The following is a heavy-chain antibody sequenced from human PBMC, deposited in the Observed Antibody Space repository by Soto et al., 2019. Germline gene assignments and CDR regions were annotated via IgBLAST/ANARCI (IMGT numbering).Heavy chain of an antibody. J-gene: IGHJ4*02. D-gene: IGHD3-10*01. CDR3: ARSLGSGTGFDY. CDR2: ISGYNGDT. CDR1: GYTFSNYG. Sequence: QVQLVQSAAEVKKPGASVKVSCKASGYTFSNYGISWVRQAPGQGLEWTAWISGYNGDTKNAQSLQGRVTVTTDTSTSTSYMELRCLRSDDTAIYYCARSLGSGTGFDYWGQGTLVTVSS. V-gene: IGHV1-18*01.